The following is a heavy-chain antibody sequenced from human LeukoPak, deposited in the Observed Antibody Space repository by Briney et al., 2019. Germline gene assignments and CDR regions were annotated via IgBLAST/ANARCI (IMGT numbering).Heavy chain of an antibody. V-gene: IGHV3-30*14. CDR3: VRGTGY. J-gene: IGHJ4*02. CDR1: GFTFSSYA. CDR2: ISYDGSNK. Sequence: PGGSLRLSCAASGFTFSSYAMHWVRQAPGKGLEWVAVISYDGSNKYYADSVKGRFTISRDNSKNTLYLQMSSLRADDTAVYYRVRGTGYWGQGTLVTVSS.